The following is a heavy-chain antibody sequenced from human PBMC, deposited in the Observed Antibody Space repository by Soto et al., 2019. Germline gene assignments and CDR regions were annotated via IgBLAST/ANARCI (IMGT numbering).Heavy chain of an antibody. D-gene: IGHD6-6*01. CDR1: GFTFSSYG. V-gene: IGHV3-30*18. CDR3: AKEQQLVAGSFDY. J-gene: IGHJ4*02. Sequence: PGGSLRLSCASSGFTFSSYGMHWVRQAPGKGLEWVAVISYDGSNKYYADSVKGRFTISRDNSKNTLYLQMNSLRAEDTAVYYCAKEQQLVAGSFDYWGQGTLVTVSS. CDR2: ISYDGSNK.